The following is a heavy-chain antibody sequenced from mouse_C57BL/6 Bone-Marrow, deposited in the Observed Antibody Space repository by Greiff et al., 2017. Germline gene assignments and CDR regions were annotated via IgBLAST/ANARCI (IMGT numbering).Heavy chain of an antibody. V-gene: IGHV1-82*01. J-gene: IGHJ4*01. CDR3: AIIYYGNFYYAMDY. Sequence: QVQLQQSGPELVKPGASVKISCKASGYAFSSSWMNWVKQRPGKGLEWIGRIYPGDGATNYNGKFKGKATLTAYNSSSTAYMQLSSLTSDDSAVYVCAIIYYGNFYYAMDYWGQGTSVTVSS. CDR2: IYPGDGAT. CDR1: GYAFSSSW. D-gene: IGHD2-1*01.